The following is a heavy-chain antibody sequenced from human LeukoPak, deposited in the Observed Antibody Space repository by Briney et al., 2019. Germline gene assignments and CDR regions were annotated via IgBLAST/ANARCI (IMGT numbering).Heavy chain of an antibody. J-gene: IGHJ5*02. CDR3: ARDRGSGWYGVDP. V-gene: IGHV4-59*01. D-gene: IGHD6-19*01. CDR1: GGSISSYY. CDR2: IYYSGST. Sequence: PSETLSLTCTVSGGSISSYYWSWIRQPPGKGLEWIGYIYYSGSTNYNPSLKSRVTISVDTSKNQFSLKLSSVTAADTAVYYCARDRGSGWYGVDPWGQGTLVTVSS.